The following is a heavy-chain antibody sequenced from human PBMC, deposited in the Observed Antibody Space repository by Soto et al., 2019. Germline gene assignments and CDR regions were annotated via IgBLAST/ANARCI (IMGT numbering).Heavy chain of an antibody. CDR1: GYTFVSYV. D-gene: IGHD4-4*01. Sequence: QVLLVQSGAEVKKAGASVKVSCKASGYTFVSYVISWVRQAPGQGLEWMGWVSAYNGNTNYAQNLQGRVTMTTDTTTSTAYMELRSLRSDDTAVYYCARGSDTVTTDWFDPWGQGTLVTVSS. CDR2: VSAYNGNT. J-gene: IGHJ5*02. V-gene: IGHV1-18*01. CDR3: ARGSDTVTTDWFDP.